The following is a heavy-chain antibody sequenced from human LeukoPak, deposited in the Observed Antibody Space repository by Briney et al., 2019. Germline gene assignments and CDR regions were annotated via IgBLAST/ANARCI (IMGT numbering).Heavy chain of an antibody. D-gene: IGHD6-13*01. CDR2: MSSSGIS. Sequence: SQTLSLTCTLSNGSICSDTHIWGWIPQPAGKGLEWIGRMSSSGISTYSTSPKSRVTISLDTSKNQFSLKHSSVTAADTAVYYCARSIGAADNDAFDIWGQGTMVTVSS. V-gene: IGHV4-61*02. CDR1: NGSICSDTHI. CDR3: ARSIGAADNDAFDI. J-gene: IGHJ3*02.